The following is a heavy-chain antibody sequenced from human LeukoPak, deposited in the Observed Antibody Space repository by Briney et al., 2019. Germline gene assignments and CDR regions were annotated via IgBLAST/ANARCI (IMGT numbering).Heavy chain of an antibody. J-gene: IGHJ4*02. CDR2: IWYDGSNK. CDR3: ARERIVVVVAADYYFDY. V-gene: IGHV3-33*01. D-gene: IGHD2-15*01. Sequence: GGSLRLSCAASGFTFSSYGMHWVRQAPGKGLEWVAVIWYDGSNKYYADSVKGRFTISRDNSKNTLYLQMNSLRAEDTAVYYCARERIVVVVAADYYFDYWSQGTLVTVSS. CDR1: GFTFSSYG.